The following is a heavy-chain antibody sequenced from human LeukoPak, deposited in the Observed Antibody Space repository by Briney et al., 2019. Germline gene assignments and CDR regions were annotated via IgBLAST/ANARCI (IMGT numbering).Heavy chain of an antibody. D-gene: IGHD3-22*01. CDR2: ISSSGSTI. Sequence: GGSLRLCCAASGFAFSSYEMNWVRQAPGKGLEWVSYISSSGSTIYYADSVKGRFTISRDNAKNSLYLQMNSLRAEDTAVYYCARVTNYYDSSGYYRVFDYWGQGTLVTVSS. V-gene: IGHV3-48*03. CDR1: GFAFSSYE. J-gene: IGHJ4*02. CDR3: ARVTNYYDSSGYYRVFDY.